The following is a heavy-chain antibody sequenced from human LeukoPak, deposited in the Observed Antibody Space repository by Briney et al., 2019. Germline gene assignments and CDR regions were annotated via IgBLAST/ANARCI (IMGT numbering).Heavy chain of an antibody. CDR2: ISGSGGST. D-gene: IGHD3-10*01. Sequence: GGSLRLSCAASGFTVSSKYMSWVRQAPGKGLEWVSAISGSGGSTYYADSVKGRFTISRDNSKNTLYLQMNSLRAEDTAVYYCAKAYGSGSYSWFDPWGQGTLVTVSS. CDR1: GFTVSSKY. V-gene: IGHV3-23*01. J-gene: IGHJ5*02. CDR3: AKAYGSGSYSWFDP.